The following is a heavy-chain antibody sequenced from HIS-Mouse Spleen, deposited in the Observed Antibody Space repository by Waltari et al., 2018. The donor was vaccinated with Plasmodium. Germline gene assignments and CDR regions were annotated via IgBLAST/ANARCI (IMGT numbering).Heavy chain of an antibody. V-gene: IGHV3-33*06. CDR2: KWDEGSKK. CDR3: AKLCYYGSGSYYHDAFDI. Sequence: QVQLVESGGGVVQPGRSLILSCAASGFTFSGYGMHWVRQATGKGVEWVDVKWDEGSKKCYADAVKGRFTIYRDNSKNTLYLQMNSLRAEDTAVYYCAKLCYYGSGSYYHDAFDIWGQGTMVTVSS. CDR1: GFTFSGYG. D-gene: IGHD3-10*01. J-gene: IGHJ3*02.